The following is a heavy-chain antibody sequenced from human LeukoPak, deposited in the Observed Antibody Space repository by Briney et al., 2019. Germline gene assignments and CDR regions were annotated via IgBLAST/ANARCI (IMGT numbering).Heavy chain of an antibody. CDR3: ARHSSSFTLFDY. CDR1: GGSFNDYY. Sequence: ETLSLTCAVYGGSFNDYYWSWVRQPPGKGLQWIGKINHNGITDYNPSLKSRLTMSVDTSKNQFSLKLSSVTAADTAVYYCARHSSSFTLFDYWGQGTLVTVSS. J-gene: IGHJ4*02. CDR2: INHNGIT. V-gene: IGHV4-34*01. D-gene: IGHD6-13*01.